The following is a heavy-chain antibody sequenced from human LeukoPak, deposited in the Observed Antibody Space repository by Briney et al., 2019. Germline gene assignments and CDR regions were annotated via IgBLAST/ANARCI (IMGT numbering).Heavy chain of an antibody. CDR3: ERKRGRVGATDY. V-gene: IGHV4-38-2*02. D-gene: IGHD1-26*01. CDR1: GYSISSGYY. CDR2: IYHSGST. Sequence: SETLSLTCTVSGYSISSGYYWGWIRQPPGKGLEWIGSIYHSGSTYYNPSLKSRVTISVDTSKNQFSLKLSSVTAADTAVYYCERKRGRVGATDYWGQGTLVTVSS. J-gene: IGHJ4*02.